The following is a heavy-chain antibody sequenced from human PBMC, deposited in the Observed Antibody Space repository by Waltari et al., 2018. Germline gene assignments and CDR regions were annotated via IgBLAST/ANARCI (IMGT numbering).Heavy chain of an antibody. CDR2: INQDGSEK. CDR1: GFTFNNNW. J-gene: IGHJ6*03. CDR3: ARDYYYYMDV. V-gene: IGHV3-7*01. Sequence: EEQLVESGGGLVQHGGSLRLPCAASGFTFNNNWMAWVRQAPGKGLEWVANINQDGSEKRYVDSVKGRFTISRDNDKNSLYLQLSSLGAEDTALYYCARDYYYYMDVWGEGTTVTVSS.